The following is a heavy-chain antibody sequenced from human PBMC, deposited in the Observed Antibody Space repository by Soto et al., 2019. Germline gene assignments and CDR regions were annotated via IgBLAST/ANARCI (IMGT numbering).Heavy chain of an antibody. V-gene: IGHV4-4*07. CDR3: VASLAASGLNWLDP. CDR1: GGSISEKY. Sequence: SETLSLTCIVSGGSISEKYWNWVRQPPGKGLEWIGLIFANGHTDYNPSLKSRVTMSVDASKNQFSLRLTSMTAADTAVYYCVASLAASGLNWLDPWGRGTLVAVSS. D-gene: IGHD6-13*01. CDR2: IFANGHT. J-gene: IGHJ5*02.